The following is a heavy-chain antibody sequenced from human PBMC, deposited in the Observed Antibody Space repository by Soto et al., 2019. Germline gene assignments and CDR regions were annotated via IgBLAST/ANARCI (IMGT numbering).Heavy chain of an antibody. CDR1: GYTFTSYG. CDR2: ISAYNGNT. V-gene: IGHV1-18*01. CDR3: ARDYYDSSGYCPRFDY. D-gene: IGHD3-22*01. J-gene: IGHJ4*02. Sequence: ASVKVSCKASGYTFTSYGISWVRQAPGQGLEWMGWISAYNGNTNYAQKLQGRVTMTTDTSTSTAYMELRSLRSDDTAVYYCARDYYDSSGYCPRFDYWGQGTLVTVSS.